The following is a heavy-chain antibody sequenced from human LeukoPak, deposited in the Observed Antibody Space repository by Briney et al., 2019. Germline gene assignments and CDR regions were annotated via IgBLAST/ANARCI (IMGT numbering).Heavy chain of an antibody. Sequence: GGSLRLSCAASGFMFRNFAMSWVRQAPGKGLEWVSVIYSGGSTYYADSVKGRFTISRDNSKNTLYLQMNSLRAEDTAVYYCARATPSIVGATRDAFDIWGQGTMVTVSS. CDR3: ARATPSIVGATRDAFDI. CDR1: GFMFRNFA. V-gene: IGHV3-66*01. CDR2: IYSGGST. D-gene: IGHD1-26*01. J-gene: IGHJ3*02.